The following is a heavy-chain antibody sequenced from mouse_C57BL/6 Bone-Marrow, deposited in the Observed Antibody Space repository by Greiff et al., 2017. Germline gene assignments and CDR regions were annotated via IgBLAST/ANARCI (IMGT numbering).Heavy chain of an antibody. D-gene: IGHD2-12*01. Sequence: QVQLQQPGAELVMPGASVKLSCKASGYTFTSYWMHWVKQRPGQGLEWIGEIDPSDSYPNYNQKFKGKSTLTVDKSSSTAYMQLSSLTSEDSAVYYCARDYTLYAMDYWGQGTSVTVSS. CDR1: GYTFTSYW. J-gene: IGHJ4*01. CDR2: IDPSDSYP. V-gene: IGHV1-69*01. CDR3: ARDYTLYAMDY.